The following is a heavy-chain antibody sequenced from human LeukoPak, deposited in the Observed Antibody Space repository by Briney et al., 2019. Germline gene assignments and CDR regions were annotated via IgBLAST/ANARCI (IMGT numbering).Heavy chain of an antibody. CDR3: ARDRSPPSYYDSSGYYWTY. D-gene: IGHD3-22*01. CDR2: IYYSGST. CDR1: GGSISSSSYY. Sequence: SETLSLTCTVSGGSISSSSYYWGWIRQPPGKGLEWIGSIYYSGSTYYNPSLKSRVTISVDTSKNQFSLKLSSVTAADTAVYYCARDRSPPSYYDSSGYYWTYWGQGTLVTVSS. J-gene: IGHJ4*02. V-gene: IGHV4-39*07.